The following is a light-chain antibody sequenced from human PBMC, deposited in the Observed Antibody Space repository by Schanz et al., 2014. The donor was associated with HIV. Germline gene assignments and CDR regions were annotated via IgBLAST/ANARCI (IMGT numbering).Light chain of an antibody. J-gene: IGLJ2*01. CDR1: NSDINFYYY. Sequence: QSALTQPASVSGSPGQSITISCTGPNSDINFYYYVSWFQQHPGKAPQLMIYDGSSRPSGVSNRFSGSRSGNTASLTISGLQAGDETDFYCSSYTNNNTVVFGGGTKLTVL. CDR2: DGS. V-gene: IGLV2-14*03. CDR3: SSYTNNNTVV.